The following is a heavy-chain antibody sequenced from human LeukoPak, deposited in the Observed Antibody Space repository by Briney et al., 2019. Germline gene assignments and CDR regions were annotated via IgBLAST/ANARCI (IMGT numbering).Heavy chain of an antibody. CDR3: AHRQRYCDGGSCPNFDY. D-gene: IGHD2-15*01. CDR1: GFSLSTSGVG. V-gene: IGHV2-5*01. CDR2: IYWNDDK. J-gene: IGHJ4*02. Sequence: SGPTLENPTQTLTLTCTFSGFSLSTSGVGVGWIRQPPGKALEWLALIYWNDDKRYSPSLKSRLTITKDTSKNQVVLTMTNMDPVDTATYYCAHRQRYCDGGSCPNFDYWGQGTLVTVSS.